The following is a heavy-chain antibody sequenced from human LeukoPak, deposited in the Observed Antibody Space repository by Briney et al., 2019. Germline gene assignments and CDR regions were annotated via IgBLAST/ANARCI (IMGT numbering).Heavy chain of an antibody. CDR3: ARDLSPVVRASPMGY. V-gene: IGHV3-30*03. CDR2: ITYDGYYK. D-gene: IGHD3-10*01. Sequence: GGSLRLSCAASGFTFSSYGMHWVRQAPDKGLEWVALITYDGYYKYYSDSVKGRFTISSDTSKNTMYLQMNSLRAEDTAVYYCARDLSPVVRASPMGYWGQGTLVTVSS. CDR1: GFTFSSYG. J-gene: IGHJ4*02.